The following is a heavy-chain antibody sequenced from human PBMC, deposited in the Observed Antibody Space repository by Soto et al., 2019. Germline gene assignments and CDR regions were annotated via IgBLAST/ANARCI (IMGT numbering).Heavy chain of an antibody. CDR1: GDSISSYY. CDR3: ARVGELPVWFDP. V-gene: IGHV4-59*13. Sequence: QVQLQESGPGLVKPSETLSLTCTVSGDSISSYYWSWIRQPPGKGLEWVGYISYTGSTIYTPGLESRATISLYTSKHQDSLSLNSVTVADTAVYYCARVGELPVWFDPWGRGTLVTVSS. D-gene: IGHD3-10*01. CDR2: ISYTGST. J-gene: IGHJ5*02.